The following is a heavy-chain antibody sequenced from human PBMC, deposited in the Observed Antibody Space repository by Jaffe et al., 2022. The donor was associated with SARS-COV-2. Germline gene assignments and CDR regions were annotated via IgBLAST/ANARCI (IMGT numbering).Heavy chain of an antibody. CDR1: GFSFDDYA. J-gene: IGHJ3*01. D-gene: IGHD4-4*01. CDR2: ITWNGLNI. Sequence: EVQLVESGGDSVQPGRSLRLSCAASGFSFDDYAMHWVRQAPGKGLEWVSSITWNGLNIGYAASVKGRFTISRDNVKSSLFLQMNSLRTEDTALYYCVKDRLPTVPDAFDFWGQGTMVTVSS. CDR3: VKDRLPTVPDAFDF. V-gene: IGHV3-9*01.